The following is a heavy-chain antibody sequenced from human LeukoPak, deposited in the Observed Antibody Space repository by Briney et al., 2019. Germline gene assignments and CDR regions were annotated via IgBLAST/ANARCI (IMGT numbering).Heavy chain of an antibody. CDR3: ATSPITMIVGRIEFAY. J-gene: IGHJ4*02. D-gene: IGHD3-22*01. V-gene: IGHV1-8*01. Sequence: GASVKVSCKASGYTFTSYDINWVRQATGQGLEWMGWMNPNSGNTGYAQKFQGRVTMTRNTSISTAYMELSSLRSKDTAVYYCATSPITMIVGRIEFAYWGQGTLVTVSS. CDR2: MNPNSGNT. CDR1: GYTFTSYD.